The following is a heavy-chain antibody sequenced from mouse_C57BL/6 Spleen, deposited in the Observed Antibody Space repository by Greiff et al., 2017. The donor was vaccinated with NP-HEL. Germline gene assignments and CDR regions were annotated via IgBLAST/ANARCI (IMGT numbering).Heavy chain of an antibody. J-gene: IGHJ4*01. V-gene: IGHV1-78*01. Sequence: VQLQQSDAELVKPGASVKISCKVSGYTFTDHTIHWMKQRPEQGLEWIGYIYPRDGSTKYNEKFKGKATLTADKSSSTAYMQLNSLTSEDSAVYFCARSGEWLLRGITVDSYAMDYWGQGTSVTVSS. CDR1: GYTFTDHT. D-gene: IGHD2-3*01. CDR3: ARSGEWLLRGITVDSYAMDY. CDR2: IYPRDGST.